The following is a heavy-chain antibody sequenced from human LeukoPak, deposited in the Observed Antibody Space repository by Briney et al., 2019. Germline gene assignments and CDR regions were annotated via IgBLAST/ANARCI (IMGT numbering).Heavy chain of an antibody. CDR2: TYYSGST. Sequence: PSQTLSLTCTVSGGSISSGDYYWSWIRQPPGKGLEWIGYTYYSGSTYYNPSLKSRVTISVDTSKNQFSLKLSSVTAADTAVYYCARGEVIINNAFDIWGQGTMVTVSS. D-gene: IGHD3-3*01. J-gene: IGHJ3*02. V-gene: IGHV4-30-4*01. CDR3: ARGEVIINNAFDI. CDR1: GGSISSGDYY.